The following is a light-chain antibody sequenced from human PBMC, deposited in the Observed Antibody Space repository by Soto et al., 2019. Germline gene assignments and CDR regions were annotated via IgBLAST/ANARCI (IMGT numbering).Light chain of an antibody. J-gene: IGKJ1*01. V-gene: IGKV3-20*01. CDR3: QHYGTSSRT. Sequence: EIVMSQSPATLSVSPGERVTLFCRASQSASSNLAWYQHKPGQAPRLLIFGASSRATGIPDKFSGSGSGTDFTLTISRLEPDDFAVYYCQHYGTSSRTFGQGTKVDI. CDR1: QSASSN. CDR2: GAS.